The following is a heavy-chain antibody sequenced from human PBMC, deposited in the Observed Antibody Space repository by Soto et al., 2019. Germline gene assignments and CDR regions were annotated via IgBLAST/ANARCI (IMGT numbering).Heavy chain of an antibody. Sequence: GGSLRLSCVASGFTFSSFNMHGVRQAPGKGLEWVAVIWNDGRNENYADSVKGRFTISRDNSKNTLYLQMNSLRAEDTAVYYCARDWGPYCGGDCPWDYWGHGTLVSFSS. CDR3: ARDWGPYCGGDCPWDY. CDR2: IWNDGRNE. J-gene: IGHJ4*01. CDR1: GFTFSSFN. D-gene: IGHD2-21*02. V-gene: IGHV3-33*01.